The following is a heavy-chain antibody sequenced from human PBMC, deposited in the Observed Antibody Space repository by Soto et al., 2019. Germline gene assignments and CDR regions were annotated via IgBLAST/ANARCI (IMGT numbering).Heavy chain of an antibody. CDR3: ARGEQQLAQGLDY. Sequence: EVQLVESGGGLVKPGGSLRLSCAASGFTFSSYSMNWVRQAPGKGLEWVSSISSSSSYIYYADSVKGRFTISRDNAKNSLYLQMNSLRAEDTAVYYCARGEQQLAQGLDYWGQGTLVTVSS. V-gene: IGHV3-21*01. J-gene: IGHJ4*02. CDR2: ISSSSSYI. D-gene: IGHD6-13*01. CDR1: GFTFSSYS.